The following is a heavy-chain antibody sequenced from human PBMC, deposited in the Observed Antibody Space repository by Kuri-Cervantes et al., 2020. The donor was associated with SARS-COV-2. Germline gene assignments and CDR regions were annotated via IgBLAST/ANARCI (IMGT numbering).Heavy chain of an antibody. Sequence: GESLKISCAASGFTFTTFGMHWVRQPPGKGLEWVAVVWYDGTTKHYSDSVRGRFTISRDNSKNTLSLQMESVRVEDTAVYYCARDRQNCGFGVDHWGQGTPVTVSS. CDR1: GFTFTTFG. D-gene: IGHD3-10*01. CDR3: ARDRQNCGFGVDH. V-gene: IGHV3-33*01. J-gene: IGHJ4*02. CDR2: VWYDGTTK.